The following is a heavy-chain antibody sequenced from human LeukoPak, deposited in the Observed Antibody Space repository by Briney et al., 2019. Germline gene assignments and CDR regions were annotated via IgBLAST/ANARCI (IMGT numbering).Heavy chain of an antibody. Sequence: ASVKVSCKASGYTFTGYYMHWVRQAPGQGLEWMGWINPNSGGTNYAQKFQGRVTMTRDTSISTAYMELSRLRSDDTAVYYCARDLDGGSYYRYWGQGTLVTVSS. CDR1: GYTFTGYY. D-gene: IGHD1-26*01. CDR3: ARDLDGGSYYRY. J-gene: IGHJ4*02. CDR2: INPNSGGT. V-gene: IGHV1-2*02.